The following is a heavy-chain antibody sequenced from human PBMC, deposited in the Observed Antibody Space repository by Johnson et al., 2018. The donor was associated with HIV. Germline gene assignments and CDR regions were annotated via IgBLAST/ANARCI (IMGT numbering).Heavy chain of an antibody. CDR3: ARAISGLGRYDAFDI. Sequence: VQLVESGGGLVQPGGSLRLSCAASGFTFSSYAMYWVRQAPGKGREWLSYISTSGATIYYADSVKGRFTISRDNAKKSLYLQMNSLRAEDTAVYYCARAISGLGRYDAFDIWGQGTMVTVSS. D-gene: IGHD3-22*01. J-gene: IGHJ3*02. CDR2: ISTSGATI. CDR1: GFTFSSYA. V-gene: IGHV3-48*04.